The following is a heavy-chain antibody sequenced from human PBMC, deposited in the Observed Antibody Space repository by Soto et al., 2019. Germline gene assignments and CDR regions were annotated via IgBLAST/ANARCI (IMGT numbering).Heavy chain of an antibody. J-gene: IGHJ6*02. Sequence: SETLSLTCTVSGGSISSYYWSWIRQPPGKGLEWIGYIYYSGSTNYNPSLKSRVTISVDTSKNQFSLKLSSVTAADTAVYYCARDGGSDGYYGMDVWGQGTTVTVS. CDR1: GGSISSYY. CDR2: IYYSGST. V-gene: IGHV4-59*01. D-gene: IGHD1-26*01. CDR3: ARDGGSDGYYGMDV.